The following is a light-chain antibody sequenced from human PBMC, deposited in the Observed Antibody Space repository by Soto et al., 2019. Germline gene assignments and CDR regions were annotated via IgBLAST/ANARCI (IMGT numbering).Light chain of an antibody. CDR1: QGINRN. CDR3: QQYYTWPVT. CDR2: GAS. Sequence: IVMTQYPATLSVSPGESVTLSCRASQGINRNLAWYQQKPGQAPRLLISGASTGATGIPARFSGSGSGTDFTLTINSLQSEDSAVYYCQQYYTWPVTFGGGTKVDIK. V-gene: IGKV3-15*01. J-gene: IGKJ4*01.